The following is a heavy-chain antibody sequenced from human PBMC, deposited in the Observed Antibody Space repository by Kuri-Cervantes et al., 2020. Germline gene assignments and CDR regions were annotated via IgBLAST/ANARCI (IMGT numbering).Heavy chain of an antibody. CDR2: ISAYNGNT. CDR3: ARVWRRSGSYPGGD. D-gene: IGHD3-10*01. V-gene: IGHV1-18*01. Sequence: ASVKVSCKASGYTFTSYGISWVRQAPGQGLEWMGWISAYNGNTNYAQKFQGRVTMTRDTSTSTIYMELSSLRSEDTAIYYCARVWRRSGSYPGGDWGQGTLVTVSS. J-gene: IGHJ4*02. CDR1: GYTFTSYG.